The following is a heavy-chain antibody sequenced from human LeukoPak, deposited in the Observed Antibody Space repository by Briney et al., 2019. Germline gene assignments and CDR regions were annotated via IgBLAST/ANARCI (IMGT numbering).Heavy chain of an antibody. CDR3: ARDRCSSTSCCPGGWFDP. CDR1: GFTFSSYS. CDR2: ISSSSSYI. J-gene: IGHJ5*02. V-gene: IGHV3-21*01. D-gene: IGHD2-2*01. Sequence: PGGSLRLSCAASGFTFSSYSMNWARQAPGKGLEWVSSISSSSSYIYYADSVKGRFTISRDNAKNSLYLQMNSLRAEDTAVYYCARDRCSSTSCCPGGWFDPWGQGTLVTVSS.